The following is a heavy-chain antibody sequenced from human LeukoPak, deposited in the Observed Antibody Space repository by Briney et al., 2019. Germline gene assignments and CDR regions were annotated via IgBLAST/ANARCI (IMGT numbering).Heavy chain of an antibody. V-gene: IGHV3-15*01. Sequence: GGSLRLSCAASGFTFSNAWMSWVRQAPGKGLEWVGRIKSKTDGGTTDYAAPVKGRFTISRDDSKNTLYLQMNSLKTEDTAVYYCSTGDFWSGRDQYYFDYWGQGTLVTVSS. J-gene: IGHJ4*02. CDR3: STGDFWSGRDQYYFDY. CDR2: IKSKTDGGTT. D-gene: IGHD3-3*01. CDR1: GFTFSNAW.